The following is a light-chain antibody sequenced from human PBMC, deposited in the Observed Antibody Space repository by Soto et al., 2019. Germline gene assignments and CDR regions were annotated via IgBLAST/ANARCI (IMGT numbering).Light chain of an antibody. CDR2: GAS. Sequence: DIQMTQSPSSLSASVGDRVTITCRASQSVSTYLNWYQQKPGKAPKVLIQGASSLQSGVPSRFSGSGSGKDFTLTISSLQPEYFATYYCQQSYSIPRTFGLGTEVEVK. J-gene: IGKJ1*01. CDR3: QQSYSIPRT. V-gene: IGKV1-39*01. CDR1: QSVSTY.